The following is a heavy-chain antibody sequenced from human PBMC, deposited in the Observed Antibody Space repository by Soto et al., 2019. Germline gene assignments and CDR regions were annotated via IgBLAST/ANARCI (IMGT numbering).Heavy chain of an antibody. CDR3: TTAGLGVFGVVIMNYYYYGMDV. CDR2: IKSKTDGGTT. CDR1: GFTFSNAW. V-gene: IGHV3-15*01. D-gene: IGHD3-3*01. J-gene: IGHJ6*02. Sequence: GGSLRLSCAASGFTFSNAWMSWVRQAPRKGLEWVGRIKSKTDGGTTDYAAPVKGRFTISRDDSKNTLYLQMNSLKTEDTAVYYCTTAGLGVFGVVIMNYYYYGMDVWGQGTTVTVSS.